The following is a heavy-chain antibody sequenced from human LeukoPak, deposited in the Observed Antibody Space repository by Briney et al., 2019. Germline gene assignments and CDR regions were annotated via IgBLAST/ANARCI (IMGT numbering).Heavy chain of an antibody. Sequence: YPGGSLRLSCAASGFTFSSFWMSWVRQAPGKGLEWVAKIIQDGSEKYYVDSVKGRFTISRDNAKNSLYLQMNSLRAEDTVVYYCARDSPGIMIFGGVTPNGGQGTLVTVSS. CDR2: IIQDGSEK. V-gene: IGHV3-7*05. J-gene: IGHJ4*02. D-gene: IGHD3-3*01. CDR1: GFTFSSFW. CDR3: ARDSPGIMIFGGVTPN.